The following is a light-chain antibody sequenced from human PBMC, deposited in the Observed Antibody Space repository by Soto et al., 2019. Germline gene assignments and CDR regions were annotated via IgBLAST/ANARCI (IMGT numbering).Light chain of an antibody. V-gene: IGKV1-5*01. CDR1: QSISSW. CDR2: DAS. CDR3: QQYNSYLFT. J-gene: IGKJ3*01. Sequence: DIQMTQSPSTLSASVGDRVTITCRASQSISSWLAWYQQKPGKAPKLLIYDASSLESGVPSRFSGSGSGTEFTLTISSLQPDDFATYYCQQYNSYLFTFGPGTKVYIK.